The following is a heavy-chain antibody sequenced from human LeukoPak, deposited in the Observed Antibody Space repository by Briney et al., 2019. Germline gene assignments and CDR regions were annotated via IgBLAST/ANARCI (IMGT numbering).Heavy chain of an antibody. V-gene: IGHV3-48*03. Sequence: GGSLRLSCAASGFTFSSYEMNWVRQAPGKGLEWVSYISSSGSTRYYADSVKGRFTISRDNAKNSLYLQMNSLRAEDTAVYYCAAFYYSAFFDYWGLGTLVTVSS. CDR1: GFTFSSYE. D-gene: IGHD3-10*01. CDR2: ISSSGSTR. J-gene: IGHJ4*02. CDR3: AAFYYSAFFDY.